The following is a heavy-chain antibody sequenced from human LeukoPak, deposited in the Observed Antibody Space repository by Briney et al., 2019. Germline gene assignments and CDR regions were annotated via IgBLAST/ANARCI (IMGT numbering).Heavy chain of an antibody. D-gene: IGHD1-26*01. CDR1: GASISGSGYY. CDR3: AKSGGYGLIDY. J-gene: IGHJ4*02. Sequence: SETLSLTCAVSGASISGSGYYLGWIRQPPGKGLEWIGNIYYTGNTYYNASLQSRVTISIDTSKNQFSLRLNSVTAADTAMYYCAKSGGYGLIDYWGQGTLVTVSS. CDR2: IYYTGNT. V-gene: IGHV4-39*01.